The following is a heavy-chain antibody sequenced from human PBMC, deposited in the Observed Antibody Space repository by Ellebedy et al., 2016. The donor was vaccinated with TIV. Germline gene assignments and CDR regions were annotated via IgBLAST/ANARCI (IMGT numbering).Heavy chain of an antibody. Sequence: SETLSLXXAVSGAPSGNYFWSWIRQPPGKGLEWIGEVTHTGGTNYNPSLKSRVTVSVDTSKNQFSLKLTSVTAADTAIYYCARDYYFYMDVWGKGTPVTISS. CDR2: VTHTGGT. V-gene: IGHV4-34*01. CDR1: GAPSGNYF. CDR3: ARDYYFYMDV. J-gene: IGHJ6*03.